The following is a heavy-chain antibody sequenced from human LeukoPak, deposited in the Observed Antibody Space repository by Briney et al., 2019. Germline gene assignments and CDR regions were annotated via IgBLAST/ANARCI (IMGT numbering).Heavy chain of an antibody. CDR3: AKDSYDSSGYYYFFDY. D-gene: IGHD3-22*01. Sequence: PGGSLRLSCAASGFTFDDYAMHWVRQAPGKGLEWDSGISWNSGSKGYADSVKGRFTISRDNAKNSLYLQMNSLRAEDTAFYYCAKDSYDSSGYYYFFDYWGQGTLVTVSS. J-gene: IGHJ4*02. CDR1: GFTFDDYA. V-gene: IGHV3-9*01. CDR2: ISWNSGSK.